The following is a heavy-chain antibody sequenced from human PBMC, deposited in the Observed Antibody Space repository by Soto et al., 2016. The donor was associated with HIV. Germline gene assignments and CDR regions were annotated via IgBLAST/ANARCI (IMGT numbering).Heavy chain of an antibody. CDR2: IGTGGDT. V-gene: IGHV3-13*04. J-gene: IGHJ3*01. D-gene: IGHD5-12*01. CDR3: ARGRGSMMPVAIYFEVFCIS. CDR1: GFTFSSYD. Sequence: EVQLVESGGGLVQPGGSLRLSCAASGFTFSSYDMHWVRQATGKGLEWVSGIGTGGDTYYLGSVKGRFTISRENAKNSWYLQMNSLRAGDTAVYYCARGRGSMMPVAIYFEVFCISWGQGTMVTVSS.